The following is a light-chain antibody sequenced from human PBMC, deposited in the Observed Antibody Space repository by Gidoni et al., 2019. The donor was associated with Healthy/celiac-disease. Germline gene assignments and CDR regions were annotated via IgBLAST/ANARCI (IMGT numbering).Light chain of an antibody. J-gene: IGLJ2*01. CDR3: NARDSSGNPVV. V-gene: IGLV3-19*01. CDR2: GKN. CDR1: SLRSYY. Sequence: SSELTQDPAVSVAFGQTVRITCQGDSLRSYYASWYQQKPGQAPVLVIYGKNNPPSGIPDRFSGSSSGNTASLTITGAQAEDEADYYCNARDSSGNPVVFGGGTKLTVL.